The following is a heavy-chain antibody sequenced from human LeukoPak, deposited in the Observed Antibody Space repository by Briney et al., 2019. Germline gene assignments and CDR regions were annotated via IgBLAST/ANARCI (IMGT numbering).Heavy chain of an antibody. V-gene: IGHV3-23*01. CDR3: ANVRYFDWYYFDY. CDR2: ISGSGGIT. D-gene: IGHD3-9*01. Sequence: PGGSLRLSCAAAGFTFSTYAMNWVRQAPGKGLDWVSGISGSGGITYYADSVKGRFTISRDNSKNTLYLQMNSLRAEDTAVYYCANVRYFDWYYFDYWGQGALVTVSS. J-gene: IGHJ4*02. CDR1: GFTFSTYA.